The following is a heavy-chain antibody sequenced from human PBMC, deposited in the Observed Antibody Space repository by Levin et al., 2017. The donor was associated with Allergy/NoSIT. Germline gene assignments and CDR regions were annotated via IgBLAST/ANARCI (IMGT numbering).Heavy chain of an antibody. V-gene: IGHV3-9*01. D-gene: IGHD4-17*01. J-gene: IGHJ4*02. Sequence: GGSLRLSCAASGFTFDDYAMHWVRQAPGKGLEWVSGISWNSGSIGYADSVKGRFTISRDNAKNSLYLQMNSLRAEDTALYYCAKDLYGDYEPFYFDYWGQGTLVTVSS. CDR3: AKDLYGDYEPFYFDY. CDR1: GFTFDDYA. CDR2: ISWNSGSI.